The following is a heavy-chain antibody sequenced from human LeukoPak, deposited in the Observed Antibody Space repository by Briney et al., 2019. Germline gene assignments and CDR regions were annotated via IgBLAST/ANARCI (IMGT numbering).Heavy chain of an antibody. CDR2: ISTQTGNT. V-gene: IGHV1-18*01. Sequence: GASVKVSCKASGYTLTSYGINWMRQAPGQGLEWMGWISTQTGNTNYAQKVQGRLTLTTDRSTNTAYMELRGLRSDDTAVYYCARGAYGDKWGQGTMVIVSS. J-gene: IGHJ4*02. CDR1: GYTLTSYG. CDR3: ARGAYGDK. D-gene: IGHD4-17*01.